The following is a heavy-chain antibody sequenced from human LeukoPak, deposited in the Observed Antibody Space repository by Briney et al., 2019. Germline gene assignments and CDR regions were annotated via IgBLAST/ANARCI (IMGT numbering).Heavy chain of an antibody. V-gene: IGHV4-59*12. J-gene: IGHJ4*02. CDR2: IYYSGST. CDR1: GGSISSYY. D-gene: IGHD2-21*02. CDR3: ARDSGYTVTTIQGFDY. Sequence: NPSETLSLTCTVSGGSISSYYWSWIRQPPGKGLEWIGYIYYSGSTNYNPSLKSRVTISVDTSKNQFSLKLSSVTAADTAVYYCARDSGYTVTTIQGFDYWGQGTLVTVSS.